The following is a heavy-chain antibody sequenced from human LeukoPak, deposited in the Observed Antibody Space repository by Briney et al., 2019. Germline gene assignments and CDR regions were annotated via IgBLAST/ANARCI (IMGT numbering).Heavy chain of an antibody. CDR3: AKVGATTVSSDY. J-gene: IGHJ4*02. CDR2: ISYDGSNK. V-gene: IGHV3-30*18. CDR1: GFTFSSYG. D-gene: IGHD1-26*01. Sequence: GGSLRLSCAASGFTFSSYGMHWVRQAPGKGLEWVAVISYDGSNKCYADSVKGRFTISRDNSKNTLYLQMNSLRAEDTAVYYCAKVGATTVSSDYWGQGTLVTVSS.